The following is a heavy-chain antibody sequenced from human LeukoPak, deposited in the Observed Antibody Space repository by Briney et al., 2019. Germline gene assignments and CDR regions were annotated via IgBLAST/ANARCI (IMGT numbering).Heavy chain of an antibody. Sequence: GGSLRLSCAASGFTFSSYSMNWVRQAPGKGLEWVSAISGSGGSTYYADSVKGRFTISRDNSKNTLYLQMNSLRAEDTAVYYCAKDELPSKGAASAFDYWGQGTLVTVSS. V-gene: IGHV3-23*01. CDR3: AKDELPSKGAASAFDY. D-gene: IGHD6-25*01. J-gene: IGHJ4*02. CDR1: GFTFSSYS. CDR2: ISGSGGST.